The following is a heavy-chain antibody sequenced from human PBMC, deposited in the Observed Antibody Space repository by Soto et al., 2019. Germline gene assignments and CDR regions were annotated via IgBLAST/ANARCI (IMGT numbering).Heavy chain of an antibody. CDR2: IYHSGST. CDR1: GGSISSSNW. V-gene: IGHV4-4*02. J-gene: IGHJ5*02. D-gene: IGHD1-26*01. Sequence: PSETLSLTCAVSGGSISSSNWWSWVRQPPGKGLEWIGEIYHSGSTNYNPSLKSRVTISVDKSKNQFSLKLSSVTAADTAVYYCAGWELLQGWFDPWGQGTLVTVSS. CDR3: AGWELLQGWFDP.